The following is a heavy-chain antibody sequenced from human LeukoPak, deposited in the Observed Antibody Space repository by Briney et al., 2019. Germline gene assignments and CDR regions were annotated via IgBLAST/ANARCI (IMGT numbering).Heavy chain of an antibody. Sequence: GGSLRLSCAASASTFSSCEMYWFRQAPGKGLEWVSYISGSGTSIYYADSVKGRFTISSDNAKNSLSLQMNSLRADDTAVYYCARRNRSGIQLWYDVWGKGTTVTVSS. V-gene: IGHV3-48*03. J-gene: IGHJ6*04. CDR3: ARRNRSGIQLWYDV. CDR1: ASTFSSCE. D-gene: IGHD5-18*01. CDR2: ISGSGTSI.